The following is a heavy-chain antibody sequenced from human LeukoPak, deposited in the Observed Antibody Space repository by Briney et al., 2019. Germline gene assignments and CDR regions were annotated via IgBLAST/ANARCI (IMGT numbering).Heavy chain of an antibody. CDR3: ARDLPFWGFDP. D-gene: IGHD3-16*01. CDR2: IYYSGST. V-gene: IGHV4-39*07. CDR1: GGSIRNDNYY. J-gene: IGHJ5*02. Sequence: SETLSLTCTVSGGSIRNDNYYWGLIRQPPGKGLEWIGSIYYSGSTYYNPSLKSRVTISVATSKNQFSLKLSSVTAADTAVYYCARDLPFWGFDPWGQGTLVTVSS.